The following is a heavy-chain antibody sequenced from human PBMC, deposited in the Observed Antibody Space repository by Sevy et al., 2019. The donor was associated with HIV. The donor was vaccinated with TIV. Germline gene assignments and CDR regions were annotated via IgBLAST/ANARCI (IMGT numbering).Heavy chain of an antibody. V-gene: IGHV3-7*01. J-gene: IGHJ4*02. CDR3: VRAVAADGSF. D-gene: IGHD6-13*01. CDR2: IKQDGSVT. CDR1: GFSLNTYW. Sequence: GGSLRLSCAASGFSLNTYWMSWVRQAPGKGLEWVANIKQDGSVTYYVDSVKGRFTISRDNARNFLFLQMNSLRAEDTARSYCVRAVAADGSFWAQGALGTVSS.